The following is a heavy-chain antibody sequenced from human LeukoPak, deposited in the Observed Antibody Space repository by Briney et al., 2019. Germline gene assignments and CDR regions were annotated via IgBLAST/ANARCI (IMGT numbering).Heavy chain of an antibody. V-gene: IGHV3-30*02. CDR3: ARENYYDESGYDMKVHGIDV. D-gene: IGHD3-22*01. CDR2: IRYDGSNK. CDR1: GFTISSYG. J-gene: IGHJ6*02. Sequence: GGSLRFSCAASGFTISSYGMHWVRQAPGKGLEWGAFIRYDGSNKYYADSVKGRFTISRDNARNSLYLQMNSLRGEDTAIYYCARENYYDESGYDMKVHGIDVWGQGTTVTVSS.